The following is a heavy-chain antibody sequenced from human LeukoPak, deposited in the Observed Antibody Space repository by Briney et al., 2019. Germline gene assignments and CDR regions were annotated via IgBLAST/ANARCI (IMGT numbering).Heavy chain of an antibody. V-gene: IGHV3-74*01. CDR2: ISNDGTST. J-gene: IGHJ3*02. D-gene: IGHD4-23*01. CDR3: ARDYGGNRRAFDI. Sequence: PGGSLRLSCAGSGFTFNNYWIHWVRQAPGKGLVWLSRISNDGTSTIYADSVRGRFTISRDNAKNTLFLRMNSLRVEDTAVYFCARDYGGNRRAFDIWGQGTMVTVSS. CDR1: GFTFNNYW.